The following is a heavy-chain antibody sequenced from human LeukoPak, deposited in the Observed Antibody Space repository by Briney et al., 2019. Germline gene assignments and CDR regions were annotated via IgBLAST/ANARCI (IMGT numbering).Heavy chain of an antibody. J-gene: IGHJ5*02. CDR1: GFTFNTYT. CDR3: ARLHGHGFDP. V-gene: IGHV3-21*06. CDR2: ITGSTKYI. Sequence: GGSLRLSCAASGFTFNTYTMNWVRQAPGKGLEWVSAITGSTKYIPSNIYYADAVQGRFTISRDDAKNLVYLQMNSPRAEDTAVYYCARLHGHGFDPWGQGTLVTVSS. D-gene: IGHD2-8*01.